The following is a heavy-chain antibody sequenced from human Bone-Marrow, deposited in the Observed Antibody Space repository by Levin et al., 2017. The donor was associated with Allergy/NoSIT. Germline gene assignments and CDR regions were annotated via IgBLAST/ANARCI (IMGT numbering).Heavy chain of an antibody. V-gene: IGHV3-49*03. J-gene: IGHJ6*02. CDR1: GFTFGDYA. D-gene: IGHD1-14*01. Sequence: GESLKISCTASGFTFGDYAMSWFRQAPGKGLEWVGFIRSKAYGGTTEYAASVKGRFTISRDDSKSIAYLQMNSLKTEDTAVYYCTRELKSLPQNYYYGMDVWGQGTTVTVSS. CDR2: IRSKAYGGTT. CDR3: TRELKSLPQNYYYGMDV.